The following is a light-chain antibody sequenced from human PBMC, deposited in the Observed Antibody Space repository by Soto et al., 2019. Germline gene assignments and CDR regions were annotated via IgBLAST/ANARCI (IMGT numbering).Light chain of an antibody. Sequence: EIVMTQSPATLSVSPGERATLSCRASQSVSNNLVWYQQKPGQAPRLLIYRASTRATGIPARFSGSGSGTEFTLTISSLQSEDFAIYYCQLYDYWPTATFGQGTRLEIK. J-gene: IGKJ5*01. CDR3: QLYDYWPTAT. CDR1: QSVSNN. CDR2: RAS. V-gene: IGKV3-15*01.